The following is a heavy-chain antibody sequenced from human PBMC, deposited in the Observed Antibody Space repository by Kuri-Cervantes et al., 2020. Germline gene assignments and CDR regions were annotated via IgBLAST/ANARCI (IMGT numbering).Heavy chain of an antibody. Sequence: ASVKVSCKASGYTFTSYYMHWVRQAPGQGLEWMGIINPSGGSTSYAQKFQGRVTMTRETSTSTVYMELSSLRSEDTAVYYCARWRADYGDAFDIWGQGTMVTVSS. CDR2: INPSGGST. CDR1: GYTFTSYY. V-gene: IGHV1-46*01. CDR3: ARWRADYGDAFDI. J-gene: IGHJ3*02. D-gene: IGHD4-17*01.